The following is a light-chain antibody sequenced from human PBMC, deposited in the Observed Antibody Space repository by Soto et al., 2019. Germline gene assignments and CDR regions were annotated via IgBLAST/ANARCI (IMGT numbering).Light chain of an antibody. CDR3: QLDNFFIWT. CDR2: KAS. V-gene: IGKV1-5*03. J-gene: IGKJ1*01. Sequence: IKVNQSPATXSATKTYRVSILCRVSQSISSWLAWYQQKPGTAXKXXXSKASNLESGVQSRFSGSGSGKEFTITICIFQPEDFATYYCQLDNFFIWTFGDVIKVDI. CDR1: QSISSW.